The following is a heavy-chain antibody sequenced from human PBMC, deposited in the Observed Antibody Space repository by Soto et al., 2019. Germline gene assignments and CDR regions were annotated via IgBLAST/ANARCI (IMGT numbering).Heavy chain of an antibody. D-gene: IGHD3-10*01. CDR3: ARDRRGTMVRDDGDY. Sequence: SETLSLTCAVYGGSFSGSYWSWIRQPPGKGLEWIGEIYHGLSIVYNPSLKSRVTISGDSSKNQFSLKLSSVTAADTAVYYCARDRRGTMVRDDGDYWGQGTLVTVSS. CDR1: GGSFSGSY. V-gene: IGHV4-34*01. CDR2: IYHGLSI. J-gene: IGHJ4*02.